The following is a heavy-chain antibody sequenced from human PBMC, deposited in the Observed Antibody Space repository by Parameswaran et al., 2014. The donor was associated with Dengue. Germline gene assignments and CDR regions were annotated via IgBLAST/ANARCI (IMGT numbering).Heavy chain of an antibody. Sequence: WVRQAPGQALEWMGWITPFNGNTNYAQKFQDRVTITRDRSMSTAYMELSSLRSEDTAMYYCASASYYVPTHGDYGMDVWGQGTTVTVSS. CDR3: ASASYYVPTHGDYGMDV. J-gene: IGHJ6*02. CDR2: ITPFNGNT. V-gene: IGHV1-45*02. D-gene: IGHD3-10*02.